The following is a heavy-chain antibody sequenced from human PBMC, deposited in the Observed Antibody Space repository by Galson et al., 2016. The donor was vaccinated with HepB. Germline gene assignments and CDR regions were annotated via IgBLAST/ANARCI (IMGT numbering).Heavy chain of an antibody. CDR3: TWHYYGSGSYYKAFDY. D-gene: IGHD3-10*01. CDR1: GYSFTSYW. V-gene: IGHV5-51*01. CDR2: IYPADSDT. J-gene: IGHJ4*02. Sequence: QSGAEVKKPGESLKISCKGSGYSFTSYWIGWVRQMPGKGLEWMGIIYPADSDTLYSPSFQGQVTITADKSISTAYLQWSSLKASGTARYYCTWHYYGSGSYYKAFDYWGKGTLLTVSS.